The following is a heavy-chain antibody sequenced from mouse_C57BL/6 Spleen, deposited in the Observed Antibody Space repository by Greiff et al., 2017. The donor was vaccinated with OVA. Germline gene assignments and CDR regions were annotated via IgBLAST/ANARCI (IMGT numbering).Heavy chain of an antibody. CDR2: IYPSDSET. CDR3: ARSGYYLYYFDY. D-gene: IGHD2-3*01. Sequence: QVQLQQPGAELVRPGSSVKLSCKASGYTFTSYWMDWVKQRPGQGLEWIGNIYPSDSETHYNQKFKDKATLTVDKSSSTAYMQLSSLTSEDSAVYYCARSGYYLYYFDYWGQGTTLTVSS. V-gene: IGHV1-61*01. CDR1: GYTFTSYW. J-gene: IGHJ2*01.